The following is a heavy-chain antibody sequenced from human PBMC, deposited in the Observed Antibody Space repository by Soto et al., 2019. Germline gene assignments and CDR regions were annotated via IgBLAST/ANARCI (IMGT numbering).Heavy chain of an antibody. V-gene: IGHV4-39*01. CDR1: GGSIRSRSHY. D-gene: IGHD3-3*01. CDR2: SFYRGST. J-gene: IGHJ4*02. CDR3: ATADGFGVVTPFFEY. Sequence: SETLCLTCTVSGGSIRSRSHYWGWIRQSPGKHLEWIGSSFYRGSTHYNPSLKTRVTISVDTSKNQVSLKLYSVTAADTALYYCATADGFGVVTPFFEYWGQGILVTVSS.